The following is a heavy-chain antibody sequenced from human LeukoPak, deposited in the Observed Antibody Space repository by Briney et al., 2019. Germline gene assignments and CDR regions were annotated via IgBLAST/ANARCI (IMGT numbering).Heavy chain of an antibody. CDR3: ATDGGPYPL. Sequence: ASVKVSCKASGYTFTSYGISWVRQAPGQGLERMGWISAYNGNTNYAQKFQGRVTMTEDTSTDTAYMELSSLRSEDTAVYYCATDGGPYPLWGQGTMVTVSS. D-gene: IGHD2-2*01. CDR1: GYTFTSYG. CDR2: ISAYNGNT. J-gene: IGHJ3*01. V-gene: IGHV1-18*01.